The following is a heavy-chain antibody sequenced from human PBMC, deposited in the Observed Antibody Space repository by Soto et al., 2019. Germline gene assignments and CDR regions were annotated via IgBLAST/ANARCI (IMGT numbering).Heavy chain of an antibody. J-gene: IGHJ6*02. D-gene: IGHD2-2*01. Sequence: GSGPTLVNPTQTLTLTCTFSGFSLSTSGMCVSWIRQPPGKALEWLALIDWDDDKYYSTSLKTRLTISKDTSKNQVVLTMTNMDPVDTATYYCARNRRVVVPAAIQLRSDYYYYYGMDVWGQGTTVTVSS. V-gene: IGHV2-70*01. CDR2: IDWDDDK. CDR1: GFSLSTSGMC. CDR3: ARNRRVVVPAAIQLRSDYYYYYGMDV.